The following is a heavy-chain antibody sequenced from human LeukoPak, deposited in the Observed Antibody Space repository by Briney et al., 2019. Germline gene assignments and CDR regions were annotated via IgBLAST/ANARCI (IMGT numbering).Heavy chain of an antibody. CDR1: GGSISSSSYY. Sequence: SQTLSLTCTVSGGSISSSSYYWGWIRQPPGKGLEWIGNIYYSGTTYYSPSLKSRVTISVDTSKNQFSLKLSSVTAADTAVYYCASSSYDFWSGYIDYWGQGTLVTVSS. J-gene: IGHJ4*02. CDR2: IYYSGTT. V-gene: IGHV4-39*01. CDR3: ASSSYDFWSGYIDY. D-gene: IGHD3-3*01.